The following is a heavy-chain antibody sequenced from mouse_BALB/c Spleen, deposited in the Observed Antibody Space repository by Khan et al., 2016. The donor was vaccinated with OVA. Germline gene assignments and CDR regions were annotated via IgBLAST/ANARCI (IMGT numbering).Heavy chain of an antibody. J-gene: IGHJ3*01. CDR2: IFPGSVST. D-gene: IGHD2-2*01. V-gene: IGHV1-9*01. CDR3: ARGGYGGFAY. Sequence: QVQLKQSGGDLMKPGASGKISCKATGYTFSSYWIEWVKQRPGHGLEWIGQIFPGSVSTTYNVKFKGKATFTADTSSNTAYMQLSSLTSEDSAVYYCARGGYGGFAYWGQGTLVTVSA. CDR1: GYTFSSYW.